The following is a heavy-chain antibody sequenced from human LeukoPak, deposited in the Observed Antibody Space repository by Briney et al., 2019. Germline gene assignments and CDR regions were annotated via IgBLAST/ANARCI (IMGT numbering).Heavy chain of an antibody. CDR1: GFTFSSYA. D-gene: IGHD3-3*01. Sequence: SGGSLRLSCAASGFTFSSYAMSWVRQAPGKGLEWVSAISGSGGSTYYADSVKGRFTVSRDNSKNTLYLQMNSLRAEDTAVYYCAKDTAGATSIWSGDFDYWGQGTLVTVSS. CDR2: ISGSGGST. V-gene: IGHV3-23*01. J-gene: IGHJ4*02. CDR3: AKDTAGATSIWSGDFDY.